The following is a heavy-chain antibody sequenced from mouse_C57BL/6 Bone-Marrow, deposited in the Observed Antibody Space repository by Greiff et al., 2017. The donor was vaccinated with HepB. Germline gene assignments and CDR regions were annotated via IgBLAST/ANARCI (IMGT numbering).Heavy chain of an antibody. V-gene: IGHV2-6-1*01. CDR3: ARHGNYYGSSHWYFDV. J-gene: IGHJ1*03. CDR1: GFSLTSYG. CDR2: IWSDGST. D-gene: IGHD1-1*01. Sequence: VKVVESGPGLVAPSQSLSITCTVSGFSLTSYGVHWVRQPPGKGLEWLVVIWSDGSTTYNSAHNSRLSISKDTSKSQVFLKMHSLQTDDTAMYYCARHGNYYGSSHWYFDVWGTGTTVTVSS.